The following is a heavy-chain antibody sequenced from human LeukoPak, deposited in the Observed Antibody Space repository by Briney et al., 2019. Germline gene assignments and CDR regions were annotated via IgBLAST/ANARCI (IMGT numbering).Heavy chain of an antibody. CDR2: IIPIFGTA. CDR1: GGTFSSYA. Sequence: ASVKVSCKASGGTFSSYAISWVRQAPGQGLEWMGGIIPIFGTANYAQKLQGRVTITADESTSTAYMELSSLRSEDTAVYYCARDGNGDYGEFWGQGTLVTVSS. V-gene: IGHV1-69*01. D-gene: IGHD4-17*01. J-gene: IGHJ4*02. CDR3: ARDGNGDYGEF.